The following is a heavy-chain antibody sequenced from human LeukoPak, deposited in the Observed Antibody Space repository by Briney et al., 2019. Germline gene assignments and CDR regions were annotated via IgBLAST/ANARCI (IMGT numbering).Heavy chain of an antibody. J-gene: IGHJ6*02. D-gene: IGHD2-8*01. CDR3: ARGMGDYYYYGMDV. CDR2: ISYDGSNK. CDR1: GFTFSSYA. V-gene: IGHV3-30-3*01. Sequence: GRSLRLSCAASGFTFSSYAMHWVRQAPGKGLERVAVISYDGSNKYYADSVKGRFTISRDNSKNTLYLQMNSLRAEDTAVYYCARGMGDYYYYGMDVWGQGTTVTVSS.